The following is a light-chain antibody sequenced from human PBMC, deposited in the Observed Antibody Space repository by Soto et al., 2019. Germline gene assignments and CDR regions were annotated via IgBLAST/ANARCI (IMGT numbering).Light chain of an antibody. J-gene: IGKJ1*01. CDR2: KAS. V-gene: IGKV1-5*03. CDR1: QTISSW. CDR3: QHYKSYSEA. Sequence: DVQVTQSPATPSGVVGDRVTITCRSSQTISSWLAWYQQKPGKAPKRLIYKASNLKSGVPSRFSGSGSGTEFTLTICSLQPDDFATYYCQHYKSYSEAFGQGTRVDIK.